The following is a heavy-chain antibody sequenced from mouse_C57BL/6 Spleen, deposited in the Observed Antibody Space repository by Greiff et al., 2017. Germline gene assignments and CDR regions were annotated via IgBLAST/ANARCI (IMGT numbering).Heavy chain of an antibody. D-gene: IGHD1-1*01. CDR2: IHPNSGST. CDR3: ARSYYGSMAWFAY. J-gene: IGHJ3*01. Sequence: VQLQQPGAELVKPGDSVKLSCKASGYTFTSYWMHWVKQRPGQGLEWIGMIHPNSGSTNYNEKFKSKATLTVDKSSSTAYMQLSSLTSEDSAVYDCARSYYGSMAWFAYWGQGTLVTVSA. CDR1: GYTFTSYW. V-gene: IGHV1-64*01.